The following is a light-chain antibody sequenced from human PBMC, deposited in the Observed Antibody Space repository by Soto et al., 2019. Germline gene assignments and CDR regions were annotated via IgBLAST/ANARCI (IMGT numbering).Light chain of an antibody. CDR3: SSYTSTSTLYV. CDR1: SSDIGGYNY. Sequence: QSALTQPASVSGSPGQSITISCTGTSSDIGGYNYVSWYQQLPGKVPKLIIYDVSNRPSGVSDRFSGSKSGNGASLTISGLQAEDEADYYCSSYTSTSTLYVFGTGTKVTVL. V-gene: IGLV2-14*03. CDR2: DVS. J-gene: IGLJ1*01.